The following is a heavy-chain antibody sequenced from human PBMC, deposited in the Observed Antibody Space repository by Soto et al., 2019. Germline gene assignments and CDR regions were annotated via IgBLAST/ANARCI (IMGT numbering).Heavy chain of an antibody. CDR2: VTHSGST. CDR1: GGSLRGSY. D-gene: IGHD2-21*01. CDR3: ARGHIPVYGPVPDYFDS. V-gene: IGHV4-34*02. J-gene: IGHJ4*02. Sequence: QVHLQQWGAGLLKPSETLSLTCGVYGGSLRGSYWSWIRQPPGKALEWLGKVTHSGSTTFNQSLKSRVSVSVDTSDNQFSLKLTSVTAADTAVYYCARGHIPVYGPVPDYFDSWGQGTLVTVSS.